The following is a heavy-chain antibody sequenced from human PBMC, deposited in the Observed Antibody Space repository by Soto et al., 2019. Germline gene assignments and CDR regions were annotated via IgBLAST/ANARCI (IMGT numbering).Heavy chain of an antibody. J-gene: IGHJ1*01. V-gene: IGHV1-3*01. CDR3: ACEQQLATLQH. D-gene: IGHD6-13*01. Sequence: QVQLVQSGAEVKKPGASVKVSCKASGYTFTNYAIHWVRQAPGQRLEWMGWINAGSGNTKYSQWFEGRVSITRDTSASTAYMEVSSLTSEDTAVYYCACEQQLATLQHWGQGTLVTVSS. CDR1: GYTFTNYA. CDR2: INAGSGNT.